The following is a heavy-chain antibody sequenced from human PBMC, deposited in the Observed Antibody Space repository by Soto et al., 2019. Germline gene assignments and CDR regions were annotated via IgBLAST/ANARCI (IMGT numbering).Heavy chain of an antibody. Sequence: GGSLRVSCAASGFTFSSYGMHWGRQAPGKGLEWVAVIWYDGSNKYYADSVKGRFTISRDNSKNTLYLQMNSLRAEDTAVYYCARDRIAVAGNPEYFQHWGQGT. CDR3: ARDRIAVAGNPEYFQH. CDR2: IWYDGSNK. J-gene: IGHJ1*01. D-gene: IGHD6-19*01. CDR1: GFTFSSYG. V-gene: IGHV3-33*01.